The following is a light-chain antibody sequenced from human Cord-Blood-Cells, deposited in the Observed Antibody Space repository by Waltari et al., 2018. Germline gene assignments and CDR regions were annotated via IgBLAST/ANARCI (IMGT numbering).Light chain of an antibody. Sequence: QSALTQPASVSGSPGQSITISCTGTSSDVGSYNLVSWYQQHPGKAPKLMIYEGSKXXXXXXXXXXXXXXXXXXXXXISGLQAEDEADYYCCSYAGSSTWVFGGGTKLTVL. CDR1: SSDVGSYNL. V-gene: IGLV2-23*01. CDR3: CSYAGSSTWV. J-gene: IGLJ3*02. CDR2: EGS.